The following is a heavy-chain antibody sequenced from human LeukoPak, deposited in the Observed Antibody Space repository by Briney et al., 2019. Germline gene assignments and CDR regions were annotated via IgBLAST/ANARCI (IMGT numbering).Heavy chain of an antibody. Sequence: PSETLSLTCTDSGGSISSYYWSWIRQPPGKGLEWIGYIYYSGSTNYNPSLKSRVTISVDTSKNQFSLKLSSVTAADTAVYYCATIRGYSGYDGDWFDPWGQGTLVTVSS. V-gene: IGHV4-59*01. J-gene: IGHJ5*02. CDR2: IYYSGST. CDR1: GGSISSYY. D-gene: IGHD5-12*01. CDR3: ATIRGYSGYDGDWFDP.